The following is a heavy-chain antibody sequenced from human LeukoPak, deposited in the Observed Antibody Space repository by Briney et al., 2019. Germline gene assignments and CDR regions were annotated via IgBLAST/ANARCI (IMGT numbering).Heavy chain of an antibody. J-gene: IGHJ4*02. D-gene: IGHD3-22*01. CDR3: ARKHYYDSSGFFPPMDY. CDR2: IYSGGST. V-gene: IGHV3-66*01. CDR1: GFTVSSNS. Sequence: QPGGSLRLSCAASGFTVSSNSMSWVRQAPGKGLEWVSVIYSGGSTFYADSVKGRFTISRDNSKNTLYLQMNSLRAEDTAAYYCARKHYYDSSGFFPPMDYWGQGTLVTVSS.